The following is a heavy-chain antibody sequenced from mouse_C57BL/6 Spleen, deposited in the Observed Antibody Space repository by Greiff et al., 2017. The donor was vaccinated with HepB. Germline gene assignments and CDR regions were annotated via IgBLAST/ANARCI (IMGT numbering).Heavy chain of an antibody. CDR2: ISNLAYSI. CDR1: GFTFSDYG. D-gene: IGHD1-1*01. Sequence: EVKLVESGGGLVQPGGSLKLSCAASGFTFSDYGMAWVRQAPRKGPEWVAFISNLAYSIYYADTVTGRFTISRENAKNTLYLEMSSLRSEDTAMYYCARVGITTVVATDYAMDYWGQGTSVTVSS. J-gene: IGHJ4*01. CDR3: ARVGITTVVATDYAMDY. V-gene: IGHV5-15*01.